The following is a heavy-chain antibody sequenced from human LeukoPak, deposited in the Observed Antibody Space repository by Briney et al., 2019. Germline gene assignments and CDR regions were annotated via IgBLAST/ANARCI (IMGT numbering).Heavy chain of an antibody. V-gene: IGHV3-11*04. J-gene: IGHJ6*03. CDR3: ARDRCTGGRCYSLSVGYMDV. CDR2: ISSSGTTI. D-gene: IGHD2-15*01. CDR1: GLTFSDYY. Sequence: GGSLRLSCAASGLTFSDYYMSWIRQAPGKGLEWVSYISSSGTTIYYADSVKGRFTISRDNAKNSLYLQMNSLRAEDTAVYYCARDRCTGGRCYSLSVGYMDVWGKGTTVTVSS.